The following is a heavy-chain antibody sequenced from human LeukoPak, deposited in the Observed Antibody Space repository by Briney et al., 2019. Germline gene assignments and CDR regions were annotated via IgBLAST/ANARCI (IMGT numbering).Heavy chain of an antibody. D-gene: IGHD2-2*01. V-gene: IGHV1-46*01. Sequence: ASVKVSCKAPGYTFTNYHLHWVRQAPGQGLEWMGIINPSGGGTSYAQKFQGRVTLTRDTPTSTVYMELSSLRSEDTAVYYCARDGCSSTRCSAGGNWFDPWGQGTLVTVSS. CDR2: INPSGGGT. CDR3: ARDGCSSTRCSAGGNWFDP. CDR1: GYTFTNYH. J-gene: IGHJ5*02.